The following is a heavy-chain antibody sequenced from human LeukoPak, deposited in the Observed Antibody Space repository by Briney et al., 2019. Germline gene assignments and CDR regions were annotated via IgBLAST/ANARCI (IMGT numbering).Heavy chain of an antibody. CDR2: INHSGST. Sequence: PSETLSLTCAVYGGSFRGYYWSWIRQPPGKGLEWIGEINHSGSTNYNPSLKSRVTISVDTSKHQFSLKLSSVTAADTAVYYCARGFNDILTGYYYFDYWGQGTLVTVSS. J-gene: IGHJ4*02. CDR3: ARGFNDILTGYYYFDY. CDR1: GGSFRGYY. V-gene: IGHV4-34*01. D-gene: IGHD3-9*01.